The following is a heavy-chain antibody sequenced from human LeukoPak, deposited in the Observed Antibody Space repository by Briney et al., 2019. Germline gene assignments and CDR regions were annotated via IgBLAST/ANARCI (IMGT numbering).Heavy chain of an antibody. CDR3: ARGTVPYYYYYGMDV. V-gene: IGHV4-59*01. D-gene: IGHD4-17*01. Sequence: SETLSLTCTVSGGSISSYYWGWIRQPPGKGLEWIGHIYYSGSTNYNPSLKSRVTISVDTSKNQFSLKLSSVTAADTAVYYCARGTVPYYYYYGMDVWGQGTTVTVSS. CDR1: GGSISSYY. CDR2: IYYSGST. J-gene: IGHJ6*02.